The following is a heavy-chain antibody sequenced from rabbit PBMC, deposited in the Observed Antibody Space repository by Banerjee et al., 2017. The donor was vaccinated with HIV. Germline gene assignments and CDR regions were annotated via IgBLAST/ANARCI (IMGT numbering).Heavy chain of an antibody. J-gene: IGHJ4*01. V-gene: IGHV1S45*01. CDR1: GFDFSGYYM. CDR3: ARDRNVAGYAYATYYFTL. CDR2: IDPVFGST. Sequence: QEQLKESGGGLVQPGGSLKLSCKASGFDFSGYYMSWVRQAPGKGLEWIGYIDPVFGSTYYASWVNGRFTISKTSSTTVTLQMTSLTAADTATYFCARDRNVAGYAYATYYFTLWGPGTLVTVS. D-gene: IGHD6-1*01.